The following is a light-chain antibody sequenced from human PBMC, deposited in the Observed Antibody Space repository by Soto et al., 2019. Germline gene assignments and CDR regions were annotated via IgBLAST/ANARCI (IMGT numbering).Light chain of an antibody. J-gene: IGLJ2*01. CDR2: DVS. CDR1: SSDVGGYNY. Sequence: QPVLTQPASVSGSPGQSITISCTGTSSDVGGYNYVSWYQQHPGKAPKLMIYDVSNRPSGVSNRFSGSKSGNTASLTISGLQAEDEAVYYCSSYTSSTTLRVFGGGTKLTVL. CDR3: SSYTSSTTLRV. V-gene: IGLV2-14*01.